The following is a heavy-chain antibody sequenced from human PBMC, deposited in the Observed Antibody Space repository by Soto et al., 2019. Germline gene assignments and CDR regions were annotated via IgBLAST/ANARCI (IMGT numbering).Heavy chain of an antibody. CDR1: GGYICSSSYY. J-gene: IGHJ5*02. CDR3: ARHGQSIAARPNSFDP. V-gene: IGHV4-39*01. CDR2: IYYSGST. D-gene: IGHD6-6*01. Sequence: SQTLSLTCTVAGGYICSSSYYWGWIRQPPGKGLEWIGSIYYSGSTYYNPSLKSRVTISVDTSKNQFSLKLSSVTAADTAVYFCARHGQSIAARPNSFDPWGQGTLVTSPQ.